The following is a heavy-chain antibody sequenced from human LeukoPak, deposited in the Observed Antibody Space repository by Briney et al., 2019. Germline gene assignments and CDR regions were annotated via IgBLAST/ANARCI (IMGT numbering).Heavy chain of an antibody. J-gene: IGHJ5*02. Sequence: PSETLSPTRTVSGGSISSSSYYWGWIRQPPGKGLEWIGSIYYSGSTYYNPSLKSRVTISVDTSKNQFSLKLSSVTAADTAVYYCASPNYYDSSGYYAWGQGTLVTVSS. V-gene: IGHV4-39*01. CDR2: IYYSGST. CDR1: GGSISSSSYY. D-gene: IGHD3-22*01. CDR3: ASPNYYDSSGYYA.